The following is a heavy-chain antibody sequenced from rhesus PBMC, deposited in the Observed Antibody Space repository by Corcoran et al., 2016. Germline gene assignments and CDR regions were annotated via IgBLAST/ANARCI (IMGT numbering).Heavy chain of an antibody. CDR3: ARVSARYGLHS. CDR2: INPSNGNT. Sequence: QVQLVQSGAEVTKPGASVKLSCNASGYPFISYSITWVRQAPGQGLEWMGWINPSNGNTGYAQKFQGRITMTRDTSTGTAYMELSSLRSEDTAVYYCARVSARYGLHSWGQGVVVTVSS. CDR1: GYPFISYS. V-gene: IGHV1-200*01. J-gene: IGHJ6*01.